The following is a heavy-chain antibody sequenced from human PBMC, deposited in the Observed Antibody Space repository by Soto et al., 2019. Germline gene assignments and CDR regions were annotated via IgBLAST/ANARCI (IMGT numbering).Heavy chain of an antibody. J-gene: IGHJ6*02. CDR3: ATVLSGSTLTYYYYGMDV. CDR2: IYYSGST. V-gene: IGHV4-39*01. Sequence: SETLSLTCTVSGGSISSSSYYWGWIRHPPGKGLDGIGSIYYSGSTYYNPALKSRVPISVDTSKNQFSLRLSSVTAADTAVYYSATVLSGSTLTYYYYGMDVWGQGTTVTVSS. D-gene: IGHD1-7*01. CDR1: GGSISSSSYY.